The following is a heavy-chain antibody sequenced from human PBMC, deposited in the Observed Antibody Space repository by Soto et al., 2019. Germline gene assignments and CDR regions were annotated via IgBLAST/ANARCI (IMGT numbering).Heavy chain of an antibody. D-gene: IGHD3-22*01. CDR3: ARDRVTMIVVYGMDV. V-gene: IGHV3-74*01. Sequence: EVQLVESGGGLVQPGGSLRLSCAASGFTFSSYWMHWVRQAPGKGLVWVSGINSDGSSTSYADSVKGRFTISRDNAKNTMNLQMNSLSPEATAVYYCARDRVTMIVVYGMDVWGQGTMVTVSS. CDR2: INSDGSST. J-gene: IGHJ6*02. CDR1: GFTFSSYW.